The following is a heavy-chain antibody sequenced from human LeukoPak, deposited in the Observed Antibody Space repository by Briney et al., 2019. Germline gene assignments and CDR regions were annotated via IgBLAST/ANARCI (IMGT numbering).Heavy chain of an antibody. V-gene: IGHV1-2*02. CDR1: GGTFSSYA. CDR2: INPNSGGT. CDR3: EREFGSDLDY. J-gene: IGHJ4*02. D-gene: IGHD3-10*01. Sequence: ASVKVSCKASGGTFSSYAISWVRQAPGQGLEWMGWINPNSGGTNYAQKFQGRVTMTRDTSISTAYMELSRLRSDDTAVYYCEREFGSDLDYWGQGTLVTVSS.